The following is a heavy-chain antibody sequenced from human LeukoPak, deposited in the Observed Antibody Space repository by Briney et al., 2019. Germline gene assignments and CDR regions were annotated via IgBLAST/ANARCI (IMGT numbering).Heavy chain of an antibody. V-gene: IGHV3-48*03. CDR3: ATFSDY. J-gene: IGHJ4*02. CDR1: GFTLSSYQ. CDR2: ISSSGDTI. Sequence: PGGSLRLSCAASGFTLSSYQMNWVRQAPGKGLEWVSYISSSGDTIYYADSVKGRFTISRDNAKNSLHLRMNSLRAEDTAVYYCATFSDYWGQGTLVTVSS.